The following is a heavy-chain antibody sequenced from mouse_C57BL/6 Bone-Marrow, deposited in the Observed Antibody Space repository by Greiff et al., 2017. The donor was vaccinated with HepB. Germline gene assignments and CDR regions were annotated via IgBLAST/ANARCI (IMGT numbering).Heavy chain of an antibody. Sequence: EVQGVESGGDLVKPGGSLKLSCAASGFTFSSYGMSWVRQTPDKRLEWVATISSGGSYTYYPDSVTGRFTISRGNAKNTLYLQMSSLKSEDTAMYYCARHYYYGSRMDYWGQGTTLTVSS. J-gene: IGHJ2*01. CDR2: ISSGGSYT. V-gene: IGHV5-6*01. CDR1: GFTFSSYG. D-gene: IGHD1-1*01. CDR3: ARHYYYGSRMDY.